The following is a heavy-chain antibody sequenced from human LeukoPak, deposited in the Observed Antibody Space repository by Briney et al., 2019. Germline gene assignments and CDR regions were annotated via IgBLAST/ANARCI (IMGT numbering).Heavy chain of an antibody. V-gene: IGHV3-9*01. Sequence: GGSLRLSCAPSGLTFDDYDMLWLQQAPGKGLDWVSGISWNSGSIGYEDSVKGRFTISIDNAKNSLYLKMYCLRAEDTALYYCPKDLSDRNKNYSYTTTDTWGKGATVTASS. CDR2: ISWNSGSI. CDR1: GLTFDDYD. CDR3: PKDLSDRNKNYSYTTTDT. J-gene: IGHJ6*03. D-gene: IGHD1/OR15-1a*01.